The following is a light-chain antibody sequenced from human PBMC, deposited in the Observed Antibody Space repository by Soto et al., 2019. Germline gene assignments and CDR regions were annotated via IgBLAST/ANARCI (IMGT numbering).Light chain of an antibody. J-gene: IGKJ2*01. CDR1: QSVGSF. Sequence: EIVLTQAPATLSLSPGERATLSCRASQSVGSFLAWYRQRPGQAPRLLIYDVSNRASGIPARFSGSGSGTDFTLTISSLEPEDFAIYYCQQRGAWPRTFGQGTKLEIK. V-gene: IGKV3-11*01. CDR2: DVS. CDR3: QQRGAWPRT.